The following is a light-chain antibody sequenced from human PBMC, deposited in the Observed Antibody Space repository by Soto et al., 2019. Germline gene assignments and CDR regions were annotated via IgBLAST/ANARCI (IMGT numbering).Light chain of an antibody. CDR3: QQYGTSPQWT. CDR2: GAS. CDR1: QSVSSSY. V-gene: IGKV3-20*01. Sequence: ENALTQSPGTLSLSPGERATLSCRASQSVSSSYLAWYQQKPGLAPRLLIYGASSRATGIPDRFSGSGSGTDFTLTISRLEPEDCAVYYCQQYGTSPQWTFGQGTKVDIK. J-gene: IGKJ1*01.